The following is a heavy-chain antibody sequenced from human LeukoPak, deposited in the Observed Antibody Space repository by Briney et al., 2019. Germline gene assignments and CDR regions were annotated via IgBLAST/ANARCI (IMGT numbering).Heavy chain of an antibody. J-gene: IGHJ4*02. V-gene: IGHV1-3*01. CDR3: ATYYFGSGSYWNFDY. D-gene: IGHD3-10*01. Sequence: ASVRVSSKASGYTFTIYARHWVRQAPGQRREWMGWINAGNGNTKYSQKFQGRVTITRDTSASTAYMELSSLRSEDTAVYYCATYYFGSGSYWNFDYWGQGTLVTVSS. CDR2: INAGNGNT. CDR1: GYTFTIYA.